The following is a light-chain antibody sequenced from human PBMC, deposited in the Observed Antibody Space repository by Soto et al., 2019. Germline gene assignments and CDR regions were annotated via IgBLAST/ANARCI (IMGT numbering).Light chain of an antibody. V-gene: IGLV2-8*01. J-gene: IGLJ1*01. CDR3: TSYAGGNNV. CDR2: EVN. CDR1: SSDVGGYNY. Sequence: QSALTQPPSASGSTGQSVTMSCTGTSSDVGGYNYVSWYQQHPGKVPKLMVDEVNKRPSGVPDRFSGSKSGNTASLTVSGLQAEDEADYYCTSYAGGNNVFGTGTKLTVL.